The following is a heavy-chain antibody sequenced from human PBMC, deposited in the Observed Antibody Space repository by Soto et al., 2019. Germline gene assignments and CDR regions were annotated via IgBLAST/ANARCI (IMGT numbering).Heavy chain of an antibody. CDR1: GYTFTTSG. J-gene: IGHJ6*02. V-gene: IGHV1-18*01. D-gene: IGHD1-26*01. Sequence: QVKLVQSGPEVRKPGASVKVSCEASGYTFTTSGISWVRQVPGQGLEWMGWISTYNGATNSAQNFQGRVLMTADTSTGTAYMELMSLKSDDTAVYYCARQGSWPYYYYGLDVWGQGTTVTVSS. CDR3: ARQGSWPYYYYGLDV. CDR2: ISTYNGAT.